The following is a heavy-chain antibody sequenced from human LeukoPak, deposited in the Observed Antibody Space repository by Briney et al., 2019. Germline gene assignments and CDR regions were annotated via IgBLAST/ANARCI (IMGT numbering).Heavy chain of an antibody. Sequence: PGGSLRLSCAGSGFTFNNAWMTWVRQAPGKGLEWVGRIKSKTDGGTTDYAAPAKDRFTISRDDSKSTLYLQMNSLQTEDTGVYYCTTELVWFGVLAHWGQGTLATVSS. D-gene: IGHD3-10*01. CDR2: IKSKTDGGTT. V-gene: IGHV3-15*01. J-gene: IGHJ4*02. CDR1: GFTFNNAW. CDR3: TTELVWFGVLAH.